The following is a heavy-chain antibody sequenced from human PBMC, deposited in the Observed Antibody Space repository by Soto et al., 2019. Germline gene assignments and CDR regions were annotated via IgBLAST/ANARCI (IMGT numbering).Heavy chain of an antibody. CDR2: ISGSGGRT. J-gene: IGHJ4*02. V-gene: IGHV3-23*01. Sequence: PGGSLRLSCEASGFPFINFAMNWVRQSPGKGLEWVSSISGSGGRTWYADSVRGRFTISRDNSQNTLYLQMNSLRGEDTAVYYCAKLGGSGTYFHFGYWGQGALVTVSS. CDR3: AKLGGSGTYFHFGY. D-gene: IGHD3-10*01. CDR1: GFPFINFA.